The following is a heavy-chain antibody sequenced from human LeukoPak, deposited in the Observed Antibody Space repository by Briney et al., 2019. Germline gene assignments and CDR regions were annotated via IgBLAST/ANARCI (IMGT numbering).Heavy chain of an antibody. CDR3: ARDWGIVGASTYWCFDL. CDR1: GYTFTSYG. D-gene: IGHD1-26*01. V-gene: IGHV1-18*01. Sequence: ASVKVSCKASGYTFTSYGISWVRQARGQGLEWMGWISAYNGNTNYAQKLQGRVTMTTDTSTSTAYMELRSLRSDDTAVYYCARDWGIVGASTYWCFDLWGRGTLVTVSS. CDR2: ISAYNGNT. J-gene: IGHJ2*01.